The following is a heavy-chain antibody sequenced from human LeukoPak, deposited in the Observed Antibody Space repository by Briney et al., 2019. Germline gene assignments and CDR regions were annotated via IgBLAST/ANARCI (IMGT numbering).Heavy chain of an antibody. D-gene: IGHD6-19*01. V-gene: IGHV3-21*01. Sequence: GGSLRLSCAASGFTFSSYSMDWVRQAPGKGLEWVSSISSSSSYIYYADSVKGRFTISRDNAKNSLYLQMNSLRAEDTAVYYCARLYAGGWYYFDYWGQGTLVTVSS. CDR2: ISSSSSYI. CDR3: ARLYAGGWYYFDY. J-gene: IGHJ4*02. CDR1: GFTFSSYS.